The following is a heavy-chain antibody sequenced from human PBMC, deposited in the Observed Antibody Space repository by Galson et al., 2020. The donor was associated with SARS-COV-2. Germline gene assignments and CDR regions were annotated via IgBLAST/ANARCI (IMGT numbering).Heavy chain of an antibody. CDR2: IIPNFGTA. CDR3: ARVEYIYGSGLTVGVAFDF. D-gene: IGHD3-10*01. V-gene: IGHV1-69*13. CDR1: AGTFSRYA. Sequence: SVKVYCKASAGTFSRYAIRWVRHAPGQGLEWMGGIIPNFGTANYAQKIQGRVTITADESTSTAYMELSRLRSEDTAVYYCARVEYIYGSGLTVGVAFDFWGQGAMVTVSS. J-gene: IGHJ3*01.